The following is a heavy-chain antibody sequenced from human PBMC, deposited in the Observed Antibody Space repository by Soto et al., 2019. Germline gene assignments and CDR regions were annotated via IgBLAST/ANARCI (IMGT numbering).Heavy chain of an antibody. CDR3: AKASAPGGTYFPLWF. D-gene: IGHD1-26*01. Sequence: GGSLRLSCAASGFTFSSYGMSWVRQAPGKGLEWVSSISGSGGSTYYADSVKGRFTISRDNTKNTLYLQMNSLRAEDTAVYYCAKASAPGGTYFPLWFWGQGTLVTVSS. CDR1: GFTFSSYG. V-gene: IGHV3-23*01. CDR2: ISGSGGST. J-gene: IGHJ4*02.